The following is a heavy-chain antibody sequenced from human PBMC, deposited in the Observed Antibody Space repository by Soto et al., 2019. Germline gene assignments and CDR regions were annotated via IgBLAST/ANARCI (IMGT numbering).Heavy chain of an antibody. CDR2: LSYDGRDR. V-gene: IGHV3-30*18. D-gene: IGHD2-21*01. J-gene: IGHJ4*02. Sequence: GGSLRLSCAASGFTFSRYGMHWVRQAPGKGLEWVAVLSYDGRDRYYGDSVKGRFTISRDNSKNTLYLQMNSLRAEDTAVYYCAKDRESGGASYYFDYWGPGTLVTVYS. CDR3: AKDRESGGASYYFDY. CDR1: GFTFSRYG.